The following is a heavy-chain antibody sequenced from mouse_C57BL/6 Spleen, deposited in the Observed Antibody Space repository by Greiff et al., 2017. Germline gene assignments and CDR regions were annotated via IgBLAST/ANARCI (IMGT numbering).Heavy chain of an antibody. J-gene: IGHJ2*01. D-gene: IGHD2-4*01. CDR1: GFTFSSYG. Sequence: EVKLMESGRDLVKPGGSLKLSCAASGFTFSSYGMSWVRQTPDKRLEWVATISRGGSYTYYPDSVKGRFTLSSDNAKNTLYLQRSRLKSEDTAMDYCAKLDYDDDFDYWGQGTTLTVSS. CDR2: ISRGGSYT. CDR3: AKLDYDDDFDY. V-gene: IGHV5-6*01.